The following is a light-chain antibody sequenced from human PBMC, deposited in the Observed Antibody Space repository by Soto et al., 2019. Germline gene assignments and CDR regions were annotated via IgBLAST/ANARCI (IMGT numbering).Light chain of an antibody. CDR3: LLSYRGVGV. CDR1: TGAVTTGHY. V-gene: IGLV7-46*01. Sequence: QSMVTQEPSLTVSPGGTVTLTCGSNTGAVTTGHYPYWFQQKPGQAPRTLIYDTNNKHSWTPARFSGSLLGGKAALTLSGAQPEDEADYYCLLSYRGVGVFGGGTKVTVL. J-gene: IGLJ2*01. CDR2: DTN.